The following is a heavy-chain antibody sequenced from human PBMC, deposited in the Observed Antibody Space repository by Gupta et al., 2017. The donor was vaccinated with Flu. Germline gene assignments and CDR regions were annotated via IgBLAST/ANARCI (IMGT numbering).Heavy chain of an antibody. CDR2: VSHSGST. CDR3: ARRESRGLTASDAVDS. CDR1: GSLSGFY. D-gene: IGHD6-19*01. J-gene: IGHJ3*02. Sequence: GSLSGFYWTWIRQPPGKGLEWIGQVSHSGSTKYNPSLKSRGTISIDKSNNQVTLKLTSVTAADRAVYYCARRESRGLTASDAVDSWGQGTMVTVSS. V-gene: IGHV4-34*01.